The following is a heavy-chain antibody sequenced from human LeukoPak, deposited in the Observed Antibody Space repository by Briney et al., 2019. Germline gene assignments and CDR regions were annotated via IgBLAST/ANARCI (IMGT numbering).Heavy chain of an antibody. CDR1: GYMFITHW. Sequence: GESLKISCKGSGYMFITHWIGWVRQMPGKGLEWMGIIYPEDSDTRYSPSFQGHVTISVDKSSNTAFLQWSGLKASDTAMYFCARRRTPYCGAGCLPDSMDVWGKGTTVTVSS. D-gene: IGHD2-21*01. V-gene: IGHV5-51*01. J-gene: IGHJ6*03. CDR2: IYPEDSDT. CDR3: ARRRTPYCGAGCLPDSMDV.